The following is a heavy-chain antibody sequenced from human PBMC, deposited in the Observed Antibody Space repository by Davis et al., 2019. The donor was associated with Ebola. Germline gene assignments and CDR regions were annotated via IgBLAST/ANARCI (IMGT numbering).Heavy chain of an antibody. V-gene: IGHV3-20*01. Sequence: PGGSLRLSCAASGFTFDDFGMSWVRQAPGKGLEWVSGVHWNGGSTGYADSVKGRFTISRDNAKNSLYLQMNNLRAEDTALYHCSRGGAYSHSKYGMDVWGRGTTVTVSS. CDR2: VHWNGGST. D-gene: IGHD4-11*01. CDR3: SRGGAYSHSKYGMDV. CDR1: GFTFDDFG. J-gene: IGHJ6*04.